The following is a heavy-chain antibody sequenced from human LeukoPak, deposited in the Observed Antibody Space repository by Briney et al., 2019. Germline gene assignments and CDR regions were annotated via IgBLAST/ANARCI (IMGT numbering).Heavy chain of an antibody. D-gene: IGHD2-2*01. CDR3: AKVPLLIVVVPAAHFDY. Sequence: GGSLRLSCAASGFTFRSYWMHWVRQAPGKGLVWVSRINIDGSSGSYADSVEGRFTISRDNAKNTLYLQMNSLRAEDTAVYYCAKVPLLIVVVPAAHFDYWGQGTLVTVSS. CDR2: INIDGSSG. CDR1: GFTFRSYW. V-gene: IGHV3-74*01. J-gene: IGHJ4*02.